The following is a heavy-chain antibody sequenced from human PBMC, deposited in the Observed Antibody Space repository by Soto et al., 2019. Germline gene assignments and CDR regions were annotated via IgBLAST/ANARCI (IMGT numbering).Heavy chain of an antibody. CDR1: GGTFSSYA. CDR2: IIPIFGTA. CDR3: ARGLGYCISTSCYTYFDY. V-gene: IGHV1-69*12. Sequence: QVQLVQSGAEVKKPGSSVKVSCKASGGTFSSYAISWVRQAPGQGLEWMGGIIPIFGTANYAPKFQGRVTITADESTSTAYMELSSLRSEDTAVYYCARGLGYCISTSCYTYFDYWGQGTLVTVSS. J-gene: IGHJ4*02. D-gene: IGHD2-2*01.